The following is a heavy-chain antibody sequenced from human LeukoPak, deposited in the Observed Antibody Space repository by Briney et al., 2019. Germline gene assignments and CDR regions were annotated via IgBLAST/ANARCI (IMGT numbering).Heavy chain of an antibody. J-gene: IGHJ2*01. V-gene: IGHV3-23*01. CDR1: GFTFTSYA. Sequence: GSLRLSCTASGFTFTSYAMTWVRQAPGKGLEWVSGISGSGGHTYNADSVEGRFTISRDNSKNTVSLQLSSLRVEDTAVYFCAKDREGSAMISGVFDLWGRGTLVTVSS. CDR3: AKDREGSAMISGVFDL. D-gene: IGHD3/OR15-3a*01. CDR2: ISGSGGHT.